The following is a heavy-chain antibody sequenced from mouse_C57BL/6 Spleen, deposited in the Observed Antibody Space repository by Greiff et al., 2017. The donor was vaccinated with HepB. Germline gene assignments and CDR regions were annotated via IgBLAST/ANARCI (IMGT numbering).Heavy chain of an antibody. D-gene: IGHD1-1*01. J-gene: IGHJ3*01. CDR3: ARAYGSSYGFAY. V-gene: IGHV5-4*03. CDR1: GFTFSSYA. CDR2: ISDGGSYT. Sequence: EVKVEESGGGLVKPGGSLKLSCAASGFTFSSYAMSWVRQTPEKRLEWVATISDGGSYTYYPDNVKGRFTISRDNAKNNLYLQMSHLKSEDTAMYYCARAYGSSYGFAYWGQGTLVTVSA.